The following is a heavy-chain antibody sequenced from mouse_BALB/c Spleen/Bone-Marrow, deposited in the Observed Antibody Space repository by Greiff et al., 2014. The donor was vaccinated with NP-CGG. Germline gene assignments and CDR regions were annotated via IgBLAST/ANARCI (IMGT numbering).Heavy chain of an antibody. J-gene: IGHJ3*01. CDR2: INPSNGGT. CDR3: TSFAY. V-gene: IGHV1S81*02. Sequence: VQLQQSGAELVKPGAPVKLSCKASGYTFTSYYMYWVKQRPGQGLEWIGEINPSNGGTNFNEKFKSKATLTVDKSSSTAYMQLSSLTSEDSAVYYCTSFAYWGQGTLVTVSA. CDR1: GYTFTSYY.